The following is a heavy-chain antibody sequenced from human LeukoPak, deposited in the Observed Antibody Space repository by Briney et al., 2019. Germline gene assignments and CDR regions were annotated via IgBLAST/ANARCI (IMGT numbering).Heavy chain of an antibody. CDR2: ITWDGAIT. V-gene: IGHV3-43D*04. D-gene: IGHD6-13*01. CDR3: AKTYSFGSSWTGGYFDL. CDR1: GFTFDDYA. Sequence: PGGSLRLSCAASGFTFDDYAMHWVRQAPGKGLEWVSLITWDGAITYYTDSVKGRFTISRDNSNNSLFLQMNSLRAEDTALYYCAKTYSFGSSWTGGYFDLWGRGTLVTVSS. J-gene: IGHJ2*01.